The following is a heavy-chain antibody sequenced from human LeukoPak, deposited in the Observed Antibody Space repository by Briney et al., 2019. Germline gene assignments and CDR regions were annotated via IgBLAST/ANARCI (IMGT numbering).Heavy chain of an antibody. V-gene: IGHV5-51*01. Sequence: HGESLKISCKGSGYSFINYWIGWVRQLPGKGLEWMGIIYPGDFDTRYSPSFQGQVTISADKSISTAYLQWSSLKASDTAMYYCARLSRTVWARGVMPHRCYFDYWGQGTLVTVSS. CDR1: GYSFINYW. CDR2: IYPGDFDT. CDR3: ARLSRTVWARGVMPHRCYFDY. D-gene: IGHD3-16*01. J-gene: IGHJ4*02.